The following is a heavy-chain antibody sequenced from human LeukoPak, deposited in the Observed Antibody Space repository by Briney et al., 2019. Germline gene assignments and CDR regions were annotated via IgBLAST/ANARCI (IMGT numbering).Heavy chain of an antibody. J-gene: IGHJ4*02. CDR1: GFTFSSYD. CDR2: IWYGGSNK. CDR3: AKVGYSYGDY. D-gene: IGHD5-18*01. V-gene: IGHV3-33*06. Sequence: GGSLRLSCAASGFTFSSYDMHWVRQAPGKGLEWVAVIWYGGSNKYYADSVKGRFTISRDNSKNMLYLQMNSLRAEDTAVYYCAKVGYSYGDYWGQGTLVTVSS.